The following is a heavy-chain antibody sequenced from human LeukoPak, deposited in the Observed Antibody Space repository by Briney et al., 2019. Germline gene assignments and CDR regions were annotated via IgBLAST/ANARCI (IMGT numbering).Heavy chain of an antibody. CDR2: INHSGST. J-gene: IGHJ6*03. V-gene: IGHV4-34*01. CDR3: ARKPGGYYYYYMDV. D-gene: IGHD1-14*01. Sequence: SETLSLTCALYVGSFSGYYWSWIRQPPGKGLEWIGEINHSGSTNYNPSLKSRVTISVDTSKNQFSLKLSSVTAADTAVYYCARKPGGYYYYYMDVWGKGTTVTVSS. CDR1: VGSFSGYY.